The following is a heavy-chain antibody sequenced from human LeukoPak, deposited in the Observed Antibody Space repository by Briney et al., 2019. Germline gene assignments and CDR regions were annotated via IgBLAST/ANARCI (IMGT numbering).Heavy chain of an antibody. CDR1: GFTFNTYT. Sequence: GGSLRLSCAASGFTFNTYTMNWVRQAPGKGLEWVSYISGSSGIIDYADSVKGRFTISRDNSKNTLYLQMNSLRAEDTAVYYCAKEVLDYEIPYWYFDLWGRGTLVTVSS. CDR2: ISGSSGII. J-gene: IGHJ2*01. D-gene: IGHD4-17*01. V-gene: IGHV3-48*01. CDR3: AKEVLDYEIPYWYFDL.